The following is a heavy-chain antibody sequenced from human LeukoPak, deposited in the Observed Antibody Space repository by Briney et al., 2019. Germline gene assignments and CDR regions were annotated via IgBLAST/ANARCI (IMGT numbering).Heavy chain of an antibody. V-gene: IGHV1-18*01. CDR2: ISANNGDT. Sequence: ASVKVSCKASGYTVTSYGISWVRQAPGQGLEWMGWISANNGDTNYAQKFQGRVTATTETSTTTAYMELRTLRSDDTAVYYCARDRDRSGSQSYWGQGTLVTVSS. CDR3: ARDRDRSGSQSY. J-gene: IGHJ4*02. CDR1: GYTVTSYG. D-gene: IGHD1-26*01.